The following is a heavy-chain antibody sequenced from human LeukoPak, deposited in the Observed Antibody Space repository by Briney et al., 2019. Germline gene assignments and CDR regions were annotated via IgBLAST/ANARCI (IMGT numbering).Heavy chain of an antibody. CDR3: ARGRPYRDAFDI. V-gene: IGHV1-8*01. J-gene: IGHJ3*02. CDR2: MNPNSGNT. CDR1: GYTFTSYD. Sequence: GASVKVSCKASGYTFTSYDINWVRQATGQGLEWMGWMNPNSGNTGYAQKFQDRVTMTRNTSISTAYMELSSLRSEDTAVYYCARGRPYRDAFDIWGQGTMVTVSS. D-gene: IGHD1-26*01.